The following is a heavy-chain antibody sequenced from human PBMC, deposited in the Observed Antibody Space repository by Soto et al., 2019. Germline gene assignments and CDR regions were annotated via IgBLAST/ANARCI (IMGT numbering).Heavy chain of an antibody. J-gene: IGHJ4*02. CDR3: AAHPITYYYDSSGYFPLDY. CDR1: GFTFTSSA. V-gene: IGHV1-58*01. D-gene: IGHD3-22*01. Sequence: SVKVSCKASGFTFTSSAVQWVRQARGQRLEWIGWIVVGSGNTNYAQKFQERVTITRDMSTSTAYMELSSLRSEDTAVYYCAAHPITYYYDSSGYFPLDYWGQGTLVTVSS. CDR2: IVVGSGNT.